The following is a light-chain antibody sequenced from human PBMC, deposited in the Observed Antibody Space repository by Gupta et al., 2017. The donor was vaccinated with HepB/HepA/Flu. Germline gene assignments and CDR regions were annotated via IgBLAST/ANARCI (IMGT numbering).Light chain of an antibody. J-gene: IGLJ2*01. CDR2: EDT. CDR1: KLGDKY. Sequence: SYELTQPPSVSVSPGQTAIITCSGDKLGDKYACWYQQKPGQSPVLVIYEDTKRPSGIPERFPGSNSGNTATLTISGTQAMDEADYYCQAWDTNTAHVVFGGGTKLTVL. CDR3: QAWDTNTAHVV. V-gene: IGLV3-1*01.